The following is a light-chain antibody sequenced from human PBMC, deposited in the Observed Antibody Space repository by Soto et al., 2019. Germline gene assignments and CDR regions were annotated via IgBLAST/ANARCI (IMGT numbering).Light chain of an antibody. CDR1: QSVSSY. Sequence: EIVFTQSPATLSLSPGERATLSCRASQSVSSYLAWYQQKPGQAPRLLIYDASNRATGIPARFSGSGSGTDFTLTISSLEPEDFAVYYCQQRSNWLMITFGQGTRLEIK. V-gene: IGKV3-11*01. CDR3: QQRSNWLMIT. CDR2: DAS. J-gene: IGKJ5*01.